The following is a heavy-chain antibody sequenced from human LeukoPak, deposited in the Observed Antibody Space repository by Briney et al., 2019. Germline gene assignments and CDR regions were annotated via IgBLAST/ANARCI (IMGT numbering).Heavy chain of an antibody. J-gene: IGHJ6*02. V-gene: IGHV3-23*01. CDR3: AKDRRFCSRTICYFSGMDV. D-gene: IGHD2-2*01. Sequence: GGSLLLSCAASGFTFSSYAMSWVRQAPGKGLEWVSGISGSGGITYYADSVKGRFTISRDNSKNTLYLQMNSLRAEDTAVYYCAKDRRFCSRTICYFSGMDVWGQGATVTVSS. CDR2: ISGSGGIT. CDR1: GFTFSSYA.